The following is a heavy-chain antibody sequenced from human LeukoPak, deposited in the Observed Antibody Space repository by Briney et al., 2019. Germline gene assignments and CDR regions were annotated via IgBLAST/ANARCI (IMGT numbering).Heavy chain of an antibody. Sequence: GGSLRLSCAASGFTFDGYVMHWVRQAPGKGLEWVSGISWNSGSIGYADSVKGRFTISRDNAKNSLYLQMNSLRAEDTALYYCAKAGELRYFDWLGHWGQGTLVTVSS. J-gene: IGHJ5*02. V-gene: IGHV3-9*01. CDR3: AKAGELRYFDWLGH. CDR1: GFTFDGYV. D-gene: IGHD3-9*01. CDR2: ISWNSGSI.